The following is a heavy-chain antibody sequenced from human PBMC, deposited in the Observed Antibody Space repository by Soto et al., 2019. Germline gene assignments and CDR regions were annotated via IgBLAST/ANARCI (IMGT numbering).Heavy chain of an antibody. CDR1: GGTFSSYA. V-gene: IGHV1-69*06. CDR3: ATARITMVRGVIIVYGMDV. CDR2: IIPIFGTA. J-gene: IGHJ6*02. Sequence: ASVKVSCKASGGTFSSYAISWVRQAPGQGLEWMGGIIPIFGTANYAQKFQGRVTMTEDTSTDTAYMELSSLRSEDTAVYYCATARITMVRGVIIVYGMDVWGQGTTVTVSS. D-gene: IGHD3-10*01.